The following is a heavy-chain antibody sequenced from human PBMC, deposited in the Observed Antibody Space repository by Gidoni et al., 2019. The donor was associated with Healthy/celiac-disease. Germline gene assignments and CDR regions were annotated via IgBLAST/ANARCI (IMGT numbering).Heavy chain of an antibody. J-gene: IGHJ6*02. CDR2: ISYDGSNK. CDR1: GFTFGSYG. V-gene: IGHV3-30*18. D-gene: IGHD4-17*01. Sequence: QVKLVESGRGVVQPGRPRRHYCDASGFTFGSYGMHWVRQAPGKGLELVAVISYDGSNKYYADSVKGRFTISRDNSKNTLYLQMNSLRAEDTAVYYCAKGLYCDHEDYYYDMDVWGQGTTVTVSS. CDR3: AKGLYCDHEDYYYDMDV.